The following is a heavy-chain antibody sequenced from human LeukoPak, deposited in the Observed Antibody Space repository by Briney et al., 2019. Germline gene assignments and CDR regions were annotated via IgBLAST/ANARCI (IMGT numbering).Heavy chain of an antibody. CDR1: GFTVSSNY. Sequence: GGSLRLSCVASGFTVSSNYMSWVRQAPGKGPEWLSVIYRGGTTYYAGSVKGRFTIPRDDSKNTLYLQMNSLRAEDTAVYYCARDYYYDDRGQHVRLDYWGQGTLVTVSS. CDR3: ARDYYYDDRGQHVRLDY. V-gene: IGHV3-66*01. J-gene: IGHJ4*02. CDR2: IYRGGTT. D-gene: IGHD3-22*01.